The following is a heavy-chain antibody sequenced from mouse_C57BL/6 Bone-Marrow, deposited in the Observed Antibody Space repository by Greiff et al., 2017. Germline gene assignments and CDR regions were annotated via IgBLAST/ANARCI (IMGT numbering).Heavy chain of an antibody. CDR2: IWRGGST. CDR1: GFSLTSYG. CDR3: AKNHGSSLYWYFDV. J-gene: IGHJ1*03. V-gene: IGHV2-5*01. Sequence: VQLQQSGPGLVQPSQSLSITCTASGFSLTSYGVHWVRQSPGKGLEWLGVIWRGGSTDYNAAFMSRLSITKDNSKSQVFFKMNSLQADDTAIYYCAKNHGSSLYWYFDVWGTGTTVTVAS. D-gene: IGHD1-1*01.